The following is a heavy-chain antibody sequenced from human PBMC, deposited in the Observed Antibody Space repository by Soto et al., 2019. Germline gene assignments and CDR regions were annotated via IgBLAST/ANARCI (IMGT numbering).Heavy chain of an antibody. CDR1: GGSISSYC. D-gene: IGHD3-22*01. V-gene: IGHV4-59*01. J-gene: IGHJ5*02. CDR3: AREVHYYDSSGYYLRWFDP. Sequence: KASETLSLTCTVSGGSISSYCWSWIRQPPGKGLEWIGYIYYSGSTNYNPSLKNRVTISVDTSKNQFSLKLSSVTAADTAVYYCAREVHYYDSSGYYLRWFDPWGQGTLVTVSS. CDR2: IYYSGST.